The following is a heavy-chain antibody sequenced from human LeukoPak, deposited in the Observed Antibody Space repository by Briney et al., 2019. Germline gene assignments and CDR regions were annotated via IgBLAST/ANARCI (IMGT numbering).Heavy chain of an antibody. CDR3: TTEVRDWNYAYYFDY. CDR2: IKSKTDGGTT. D-gene: IGHD1-7*01. V-gene: IGHV3-15*01. CDR1: GFTFSNAW. J-gene: IGHJ4*02. Sequence: PGGSLRLSCAASGFTFSNAWMSWVRQAPGKGLEWVGRIKSKTDGGTTDYAAPVKGRFTISRDDSKNTLYLQMNSLKTEDTAVYYCTTEVRDWNYAYYFDYWGQGTLVTVSS.